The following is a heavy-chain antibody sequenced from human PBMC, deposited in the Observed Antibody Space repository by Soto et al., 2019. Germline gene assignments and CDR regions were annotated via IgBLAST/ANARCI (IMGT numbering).Heavy chain of an antibody. D-gene: IGHD6-19*01. V-gene: IGHV3-30*18. CDR3: AKDGHQDYSSGWYGY. Sequence: GGSLRLSCAASGFTFSSYGMHWVRQARGKGLEWVAVISYDGSNKYYADSVKGRFTISRDNSKNTLYLQMNSLRAEDTAVYYCAKDGHQDYSSGWYGYWGQGTLVTVSS. CDR1: GFTFSSYG. J-gene: IGHJ4*02. CDR2: ISYDGSNK.